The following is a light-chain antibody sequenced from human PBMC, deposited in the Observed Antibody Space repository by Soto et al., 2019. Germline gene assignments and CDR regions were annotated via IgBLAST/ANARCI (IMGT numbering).Light chain of an antibody. J-gene: IGKJ1*01. CDR3: QQDGSSSWT. CDR2: GAS. CDR1: QSVSSSY. V-gene: IGKV3-20*01. Sequence: EIVLTQSPGTLSLSPGERATLSCRASQSVSSSYLAWYQQKPGQAPRLLIYGASSRATGIPDRFSGSGSETDFTLTISRLEPEDCAVYDCQQDGSSSWTFGQGNKVEIK.